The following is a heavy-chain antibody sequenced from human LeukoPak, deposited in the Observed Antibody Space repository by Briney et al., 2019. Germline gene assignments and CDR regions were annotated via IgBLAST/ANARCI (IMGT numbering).Heavy chain of an antibody. CDR1: GYSISSGYY. J-gene: IGHJ5*02. D-gene: IGHD1-26*01. V-gene: IGHV4-38-2*01. Sequence: SETLSLTCAVSGYSISSGYYWGWIRQPPGKGLERIGSIYHSGSTYYNPSLKSRVTISVDTSKNQFSLKLSSVTAADTAVYYCARVVGAKDWFDPWGQGTLVTVSS. CDR2: IYHSGST. CDR3: ARVVGAKDWFDP.